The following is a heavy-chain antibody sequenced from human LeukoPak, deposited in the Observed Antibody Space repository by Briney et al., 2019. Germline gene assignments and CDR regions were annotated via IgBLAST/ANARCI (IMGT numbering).Heavy chain of an antibody. CDR3: ARDRGMPTVKGLDWFDP. CDR2: IYYSGST. J-gene: IGHJ5*02. D-gene: IGHD4-11*01. V-gene: IGHV4-39*07. CDR1: GRSISSSSYY. Sequence: SETLSLTCTVSGRSISSSSYYWGWIRQPPGKGLEWIGSIYYSGSTYYNPSLKSRVTISVDTSKNQFSLKLSSVTAADTAVYYCARDRGMPTVKGLDWFDPWGQGTLVTVSS.